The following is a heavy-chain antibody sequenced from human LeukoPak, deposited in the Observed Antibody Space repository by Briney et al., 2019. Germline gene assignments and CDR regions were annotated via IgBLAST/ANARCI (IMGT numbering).Heavy chain of an antibody. D-gene: IGHD3-9*01. V-gene: IGHV3-23*01. J-gene: IGHJ4*02. Sequence: GGSLRLSCAASGFIFSNYAMSWVRQAPGKGLEWVSAIGGRDSGTYYADSVRGRFTVSRDDPKNTLYLQMNTLRAEDTAVYYCAKWGDYDILAGYYDSDYWGQGTLVTVSS. CDR3: AKWGDYDILAGYYDSDY. CDR2: IGGRDSGT. CDR1: GFIFSNYA.